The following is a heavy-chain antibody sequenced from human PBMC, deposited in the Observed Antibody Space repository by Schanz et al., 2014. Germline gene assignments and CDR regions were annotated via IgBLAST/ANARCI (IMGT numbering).Heavy chain of an antibody. CDR2: IGGSDGNT. J-gene: IGHJ4*02. V-gene: IGHV1-18*01. D-gene: IGHD1-26*01. CDR1: GYTFTRSG. Sequence: QVQLVQSGGEVKTPGASVKVSCKASGYTFTRSGISWVRQAPGQGLEWMGWIGGSDGNTNLAQNFQGRVTMTTDTSTNTVYMELKSLTSDDSAVYYCARDRDQWDGNYLDYWGQGTLVTVSS. CDR3: ARDRDQWDGNYLDY.